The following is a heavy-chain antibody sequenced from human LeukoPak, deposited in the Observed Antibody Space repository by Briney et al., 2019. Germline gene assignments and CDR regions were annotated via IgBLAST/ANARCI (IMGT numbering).Heavy chain of an antibody. Sequence: SETLSLTCTVSGYSIRSGYYWGWIRQPPGKGLEWIGSIYHSGSIYHKPSLKSRVTISVDTSKNQFSLKLSSVTAADTAVYYCARDRIYGSGSEHFDYWGQGTLVTVSS. CDR1: GYSIRSGYY. CDR2: IYHSGSI. J-gene: IGHJ4*02. CDR3: ARDRIYGSGSEHFDY. D-gene: IGHD3-10*01. V-gene: IGHV4-38-2*02.